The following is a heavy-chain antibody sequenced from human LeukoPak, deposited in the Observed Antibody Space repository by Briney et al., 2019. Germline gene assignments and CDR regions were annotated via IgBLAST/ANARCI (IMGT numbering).Heavy chain of an antibody. D-gene: IGHD3-22*01. CDR3: ARDYYDSSGYYYAFGY. CDR1: GFTVSSNY. CDR2: ISYDGSNK. Sequence: GGSLRLSCAASGFTVSSNYMSWVRQAPGKGLEWVAVISYDGSNKYYADSVKGRFTISRDNSKNTLYLQMNSLRAEDTAVYYCARDYYDSSGYYYAFGYWGQGTLVTVSS. V-gene: IGHV3-30*03. J-gene: IGHJ4*02.